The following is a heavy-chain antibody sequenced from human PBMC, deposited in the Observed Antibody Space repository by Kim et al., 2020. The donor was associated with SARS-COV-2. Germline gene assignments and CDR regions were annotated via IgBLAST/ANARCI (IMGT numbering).Heavy chain of an antibody. D-gene: IGHD7-27*01. CDR1: GFTFSSYA. J-gene: IGHJ4*02. Sequence: GGSLRLSCAASGFTFSSYAMHWVRQAPGKGLEWVAVISYDGSNKYYADSVKGRFTISRDNSKNTLYLQMNSLRAEDTAVYYCARDGDPQGFFDYWCQGTL. CDR3: ARDGDPQGFFDY. V-gene: IGHV3-30-3*01. CDR2: ISYDGSNK.